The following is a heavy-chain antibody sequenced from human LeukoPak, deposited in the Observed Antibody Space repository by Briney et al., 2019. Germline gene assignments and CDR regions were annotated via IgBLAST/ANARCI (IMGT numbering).Heavy chain of an antibody. Sequence: SETLSLTCTVSGYSISSGYYWGWIRQPPGKGLEWIGSIYHSGSTYYNPSLKSRVTISVDTSKNQFSLKLSSVTAADTAVYYCARELLWFGESTYFDYWGQGTLVTVSS. V-gene: IGHV4-38-2*02. CDR2: IYHSGST. CDR3: ARELLWFGESTYFDY. J-gene: IGHJ4*02. CDR1: GYSISSGYY. D-gene: IGHD3-10*01.